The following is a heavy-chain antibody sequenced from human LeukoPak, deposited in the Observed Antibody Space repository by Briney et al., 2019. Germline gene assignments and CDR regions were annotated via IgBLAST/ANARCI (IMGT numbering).Heavy chain of an antibody. J-gene: IGHJ3*02. CDR2: IYYSGST. CDR1: GGSISSYY. Sequence: PSETLSLTCTVSGGSISSYYWSWIGQPPGKGLEWIGYIYYSGSTNYNPSLKSRVTISVDTSKNQFSLKLSSVTAADTAVYYCARAVGGTYAFDIWGQGTMVTVSS. CDR3: ARAVGGTYAFDI. V-gene: IGHV4-59*08. D-gene: IGHD6-19*01.